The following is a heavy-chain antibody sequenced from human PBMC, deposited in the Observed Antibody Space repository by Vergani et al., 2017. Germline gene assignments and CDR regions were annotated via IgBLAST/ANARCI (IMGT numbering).Heavy chain of an antibody. J-gene: IGHJ5*02. Sequence: EVQLVESGGGLVQPGRSLRLSCTASGFTFGDYAMSWFRQAPGKGLEWVGCIRSKAYGGTTEYAASVKGRFTISRDDSKSIAYLQMNSLRAEDTAVYYGARDRDIVVVVAATLEGGFDPWGQGTLVTVSS. CDR1: GFTFGDYA. D-gene: IGHD2-15*01. CDR3: ARDRDIVVVVAATLEGGFDP. CDR2: IRSKAYGGTT. V-gene: IGHV3-49*03.